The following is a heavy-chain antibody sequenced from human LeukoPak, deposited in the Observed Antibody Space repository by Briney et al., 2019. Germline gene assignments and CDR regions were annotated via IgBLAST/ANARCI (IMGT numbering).Heavy chain of an antibody. CDR2: ISSSSSYI. Sequence: GGSLRLSCAASGFTFSSYSMNWVRQAPGKGLEWVSSISSSSSYIYYADSVKGRFTISRNNSENTLYLQMNSLRAEDTAVYYCARVESGWSVLHWGQGTLVTVSS. CDR3: ARVESGWSVLH. V-gene: IGHV3-21*01. D-gene: IGHD6-19*01. J-gene: IGHJ4*02. CDR1: GFTFSSYS.